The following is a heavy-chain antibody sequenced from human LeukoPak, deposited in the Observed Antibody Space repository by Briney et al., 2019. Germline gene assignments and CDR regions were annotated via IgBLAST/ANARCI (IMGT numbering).Heavy chain of an antibody. J-gene: IGHJ5*02. CDR1: GGSITSYY. CDR3: ARDRGRATWFDP. V-gene: IGHV4-59*01. CDR2: IYYSGST. D-gene: IGHD3-10*01. Sequence: PSETLSLNCTVSGGSITSYYWHWIRQPPGKGLEWIGYIYYSGSTNYNPSLKSRVTISVDTSRNQFSLKLHSVTAADTAVYYCARDRGRATWFDPWGQGTAVTVPS.